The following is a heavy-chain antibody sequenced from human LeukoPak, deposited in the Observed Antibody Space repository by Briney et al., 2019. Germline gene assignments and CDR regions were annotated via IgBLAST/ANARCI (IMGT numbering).Heavy chain of an antibody. Sequence: GGSLRLSCAASGFTFSSYWTSWVRQAPGKGLEWVANIKQDGSEKYYVDSVKGRFTISRDNAKNSLYLQMNSLRAEDTAVYYCARDGFLGPVTAYLDYWGQGTPVTVSS. CDR3: ARDGFLGPVTAYLDY. CDR2: IKQDGSEK. D-gene: IGHD2-21*02. J-gene: IGHJ4*02. CDR1: GFTFSSYW. V-gene: IGHV3-7*01.